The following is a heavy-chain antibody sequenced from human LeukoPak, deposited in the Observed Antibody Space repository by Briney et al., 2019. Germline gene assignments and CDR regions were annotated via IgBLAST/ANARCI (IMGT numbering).Heavy chain of an antibody. CDR2: MNSNSGNT. CDR1: GYTFTSHD. CDR3: ARGSGSDGRDWFDP. V-gene: IGHV1-8*01. Sequence: GASVKVSCKAPGYTFTSHDINWVRQATGQGLEWMGWMNSNSGNTGYAQKFQGRVTMTRDTSISTAYMELSSLRSEDTAVYYCARGSGSDGRDWFDPWGQGTLVTVSS. D-gene: IGHD3-10*01. J-gene: IGHJ5*02.